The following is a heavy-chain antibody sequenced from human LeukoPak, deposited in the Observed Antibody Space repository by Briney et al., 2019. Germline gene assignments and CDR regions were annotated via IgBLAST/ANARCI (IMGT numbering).Heavy chain of an antibody. J-gene: IGHJ6*02. CDR3: ARESVHPTYYYYYYGMDV. CDR2: IYYSGST. D-gene: IGHD1-1*01. Sequence: SETLSLTCTVSGGSISSGGYYWSWIRQHPGKGLEWIGYIYYSGSTYYNPSLKSRVTISVDTSKNQFSLKLSSVTAADTAVYYCARESVHPTYYYYYYGMDVWGQGTTVTVSS. V-gene: IGHV4-30-4*08. CDR1: GGSISSGGYY.